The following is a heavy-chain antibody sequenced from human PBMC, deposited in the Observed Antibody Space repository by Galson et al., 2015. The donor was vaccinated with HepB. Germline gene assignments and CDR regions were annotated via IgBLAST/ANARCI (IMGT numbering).Heavy chain of an antibody. CDR2: ISSSSSTT. Sequence: SLRLSCAASGFTFSSYSMNWVRQAPGKGLEWVSYISSSSSTTYYADSVKGRFTISRDNAKNSLYLQMNSLRAEDTAVYYCARDQLYDSSGYYDPSFDYWGQGTLVTVSS. CDR1: GFTFSSYS. J-gene: IGHJ4*02. CDR3: ARDQLYDSSGYYDPSFDY. D-gene: IGHD3-22*01. V-gene: IGHV3-48*04.